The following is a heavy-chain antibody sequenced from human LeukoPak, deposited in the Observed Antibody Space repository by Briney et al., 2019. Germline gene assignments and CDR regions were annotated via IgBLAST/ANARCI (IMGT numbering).Heavy chain of an antibody. V-gene: IGHV4-4*07. CDR3: AREKYCSSTSCNWLDP. J-gene: IGHJ5*02. CDR1: GGSISSYY. CDR2: IYTSGST. D-gene: IGHD2-2*01. Sequence: TSETLSHTCTVSGGSISSYYWSWIRQPAGKGLEWIGRIYTSGSTNYNPSLKSRVTMSVDTSKNQFSLKLSSVTAADTAVYYCAREKYCSSTSCNWLDPWGQGTLVTISS.